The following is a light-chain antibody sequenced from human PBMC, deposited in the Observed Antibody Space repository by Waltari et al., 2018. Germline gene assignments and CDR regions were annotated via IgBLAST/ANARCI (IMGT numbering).Light chain of an antibody. J-gene: IGKJ4*01. V-gene: IGKV1-39*01. CDR3: QQSYSTPLVT. CDR2: AAS. Sequence: DIQMTQSPSSLSASVGDRVTITCRASQSFSSYLNWYQQKPGKAPKLLIYAASSLQSGVPSRFSGSGSGTDFTLTISSLQPEDFATYYCQQSYSTPLVTFGGGTKVEIK. CDR1: QSFSSY.